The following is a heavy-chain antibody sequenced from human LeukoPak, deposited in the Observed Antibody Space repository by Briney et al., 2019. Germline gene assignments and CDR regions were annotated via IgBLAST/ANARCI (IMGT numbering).Heavy chain of an antibody. CDR3: AFLTVTFDH. Sequence: PGGSLRLSCAASGFTFSTYGMHWVRLAPGKGLEWVAVVLSDGNNKYYEDSVNGLFTISRDNSKNTVYLQMNSLTAEDTAVYYCAFLTVTFDHWRQGTLVTVSS. V-gene: IGHV3-33*03. CDR2: VLSDGNNK. D-gene: IGHD4-17*01. J-gene: IGHJ4*02. CDR1: GFTFSTYG.